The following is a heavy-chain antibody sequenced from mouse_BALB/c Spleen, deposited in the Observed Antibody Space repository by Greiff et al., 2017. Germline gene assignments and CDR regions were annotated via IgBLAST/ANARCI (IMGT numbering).Heavy chain of an antibody. D-gene: IGHD2-1*01. V-gene: IGHV5-6-5*01. CDR2: ISSGGST. Sequence: EVQVVESGGGLVKPGGSLKLSCAASGFTFSSYAMSWVRQTPEKRLEWVASISSGGSTYYPDSVKGRFTISRDNARNILYLQMSSLRSEDTAMYYCARRDGKGFAYWGQGTLVTVSA. J-gene: IGHJ3*01. CDR1: GFTFSSYA. CDR3: ARRDGKGFAY.